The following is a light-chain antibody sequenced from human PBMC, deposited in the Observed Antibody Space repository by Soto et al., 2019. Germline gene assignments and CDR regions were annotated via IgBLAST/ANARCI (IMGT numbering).Light chain of an antibody. J-gene: IGLJ3*02. V-gene: IGLV2-8*01. Sequence: QSALTQPPSASGSPGQSVTIFCTGTSSDIGGYNYVSWYQHHPGKAPKLMIYEVTKRPSGVPDRFSGSKSGNTASLTVSGLQAEDEADYYCSSNAGSNKRVFGGGTKLTVL. CDR3: SSNAGSNKRV. CDR1: SSDIGGYNY. CDR2: EVT.